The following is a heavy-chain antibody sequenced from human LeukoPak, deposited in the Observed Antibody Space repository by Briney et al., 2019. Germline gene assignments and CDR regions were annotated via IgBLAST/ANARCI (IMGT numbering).Heavy chain of an antibody. J-gene: IGHJ2*01. V-gene: IGHV3-53*01. Sequence: PGGSLRLSCAASGFTVSSNYMSWVRQAPGKGLEWVSVIYSGGNTYYADSVKGRFTISRDNSKNTLYLQMNSLRAEDTAVYYCARLWSSSSWYFDLWGRGTLVTVSS. CDR3: ARLWSSSSWYFDL. D-gene: IGHD6-6*01. CDR2: IYSGGNT. CDR1: GFTVSSNY.